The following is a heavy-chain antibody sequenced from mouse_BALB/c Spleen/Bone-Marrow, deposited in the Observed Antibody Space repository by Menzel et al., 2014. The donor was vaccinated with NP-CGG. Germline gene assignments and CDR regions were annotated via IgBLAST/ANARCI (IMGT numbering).Heavy chain of an antibody. CDR2: INPYNGDT. V-gene: IGHV1-20*02. D-gene: IGHD1-1*01. CDR1: GYSFTGYF. J-gene: IGHJ2*01. CDR3: ARSGYYGSSYFDC. Sequence: EVKLEESGPELVKPGASVKISCKASGYSFTGYFMNWVMQSHGRSLEWIGRINPYNGDTFYNQKFKGKATLTVDKSSSTAHMELRSLASEDSAVYYCARSGYYGSSYFDCWGQGTTLTVSS.